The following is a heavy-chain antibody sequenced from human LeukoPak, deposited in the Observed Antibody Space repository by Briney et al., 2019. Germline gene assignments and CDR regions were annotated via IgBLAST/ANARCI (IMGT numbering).Heavy chain of an antibody. CDR3: AKYCSGATCSGY. CDR2: IKESGDIT. CDR1: GFTFSSYS. Sequence: GASLRLSCAASGFTFSSYSMGWVRQAPGKGPEWVSGIKESGDITYYADSVKGRFTISRDNSKNTLYLQMNSLRAEDTAKYYCAKYCSGATCSGYWGQGTLVTVSS. V-gene: IGHV3-23*01. J-gene: IGHJ4*02. D-gene: IGHD2-15*01.